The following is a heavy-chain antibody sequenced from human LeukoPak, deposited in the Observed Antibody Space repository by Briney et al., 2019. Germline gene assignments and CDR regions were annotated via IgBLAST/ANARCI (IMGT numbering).Heavy chain of an antibody. V-gene: IGHV3-30-3*01. CDR1: GFTFSSYA. Sequence: GGSLRLSCAASGFTFSSYAMHWVRQAPGKGLEWVAVISYDGSNKYYADSVKGRFTISRDNSKNTLYLQMNSLRAEDTAVYYCANCGTSCPDYWGQGTLVTVSS. J-gene: IGHJ4*02. CDR3: ANCGTSCPDY. CDR2: ISYDGSNK. D-gene: IGHD2-2*01.